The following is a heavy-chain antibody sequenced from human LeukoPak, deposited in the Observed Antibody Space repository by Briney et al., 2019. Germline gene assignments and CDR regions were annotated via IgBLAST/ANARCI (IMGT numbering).Heavy chain of an antibody. Sequence: ASVTVSCKASGYSLTTYYMHWVRQAPGQGLEWMEIINPSGGSTNYAQKFQGRVTMTRDTSTSTVYMELSSLRSEDTAVYYCARIREGALDYWGQGTLVTVSS. CDR2: INPSGGST. CDR3: ARIREGALDY. J-gene: IGHJ4*02. D-gene: IGHD1-26*01. V-gene: IGHV1-46*01. CDR1: GYSLTTYY.